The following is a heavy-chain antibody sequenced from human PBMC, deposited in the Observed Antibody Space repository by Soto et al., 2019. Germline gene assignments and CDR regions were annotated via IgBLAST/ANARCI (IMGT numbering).Heavy chain of an antibody. D-gene: IGHD2-2*01. CDR2: IYYSGST. V-gene: IGHV4-31*03. CDR3: ARVGDGYCSSTSCHDAFDI. J-gene: IGHJ3*02. CDR1: GGSINSGGYY. Sequence: SETLSLTCTVSGGSINSGGYYWSWIRQHPGKGLEWIGYIYYSGSTYYNPSLKSRVTISVDTSKNQFSLKLSSVTAADTAVYYCARVGDGYCSSTSCHDAFDIWGQGTMVTVSS.